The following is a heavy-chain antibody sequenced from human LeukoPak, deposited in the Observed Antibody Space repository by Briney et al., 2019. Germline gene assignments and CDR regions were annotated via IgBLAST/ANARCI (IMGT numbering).Heavy chain of an antibody. D-gene: IGHD2-2*01. CDR2: INHSGST. CDR1: GGSFSGYY. J-gene: IGHJ4*02. CDR3: ARGSPDIVVVPAAAAPSYYFDY. V-gene: IGHV4-34*01. Sequence: ASETLSLTCAVYGGSFSGYYWSWIRQPPGKGLEWIGEINHSGSTNYNPSLKSRVTISVDTSKNQFSLKLSSVTAADTAVNYCARGSPDIVVVPAAAAPSYYFDYWGQGTLVTVSS.